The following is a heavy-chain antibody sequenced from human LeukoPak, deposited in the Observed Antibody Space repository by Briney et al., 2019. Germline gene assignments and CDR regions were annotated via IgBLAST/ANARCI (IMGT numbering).Heavy chain of an antibody. CDR2: ISSSGGST. CDR3: AKDDKGMATTRYYFDY. Sequence: GGSLRLSCAAAGFTFSIYGMTWVRQAPGKGLEWVAVISSSGGSTDYADSVKGRFTISRDNSKNTLYLQMNSLRAEDTAVYYCAKDDKGMATTRYYFDYWGQGTLVTVSS. V-gene: IGHV3-23*01. J-gene: IGHJ4*02. D-gene: IGHD5-24*01. CDR1: GFTFSIYG.